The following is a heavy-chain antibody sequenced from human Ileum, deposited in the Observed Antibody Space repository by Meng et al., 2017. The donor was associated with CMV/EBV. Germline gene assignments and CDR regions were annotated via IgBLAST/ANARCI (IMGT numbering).Heavy chain of an antibody. V-gene: IGHV4-30-4*08. Sequence: QVQLQESGPGLVKPSPTLSLTCAVSGASISSSDYYWSWIRPPPGKGLEWIGYIHYSGSTYYNPSLKSRVTISEDTSKNQFSLKLNSVTAADTAVYYCARASYYDSSYFDNWGQGTLVTVPS. CDR1: GASISSSDYY. D-gene: IGHD3-22*01. CDR2: IHYSGST. CDR3: ARASYYDSSYFDN. J-gene: IGHJ4*02.